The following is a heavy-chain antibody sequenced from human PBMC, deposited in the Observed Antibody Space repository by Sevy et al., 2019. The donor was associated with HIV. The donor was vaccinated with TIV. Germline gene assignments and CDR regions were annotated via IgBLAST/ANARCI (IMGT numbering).Heavy chain of an antibody. CDR1: GFAFTNYYA. V-gene: IGHV3-30*04. Sequence: GGSLRLSCAASGFAFTNYYAMHWVRQAPGKGLEWVATISFDASNKHYADSVKGRFTISRDNFQNSLFLQMNSLRPEDTAVYYCALERLSSDVAEYFQNWGQGTLVTVSS. CDR2: ISFDASNK. J-gene: IGHJ1*01. CDR3: ALERLSSDVAEYFQN. D-gene: IGHD1-1*01.